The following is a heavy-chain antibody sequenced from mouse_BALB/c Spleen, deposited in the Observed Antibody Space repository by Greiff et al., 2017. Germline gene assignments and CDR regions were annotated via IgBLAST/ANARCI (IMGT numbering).Heavy chain of an antibody. V-gene: IGHV1-55*01. Sequence: QVQLQQPGAELVKPGASVKMSCKASGYTFTSYWINWVKQRPGQGLEWIGDIYPGRGITNYNEKFKSKATLTLDTSSSTAYMQLSSLTSEDAAVYYCSRSHYSPGNYSYWYFDVWGAGTTVTVSS. D-gene: IGHD2-1*01. CDR2: IYPGRGIT. J-gene: IGHJ1*01. CDR1: GYTFTSYW. CDR3: SRSHYSPGNYSYWYFDV.